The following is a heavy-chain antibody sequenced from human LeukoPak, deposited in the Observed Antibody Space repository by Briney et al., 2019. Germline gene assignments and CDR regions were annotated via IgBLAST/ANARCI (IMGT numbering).Heavy chain of an antibody. D-gene: IGHD1-26*01. V-gene: IGHV1-69*01. J-gene: IGHJ3*02. CDR2: IIPIFGTA. Sequence: GSSVKVSCKASGGTFNSYAISWVRQAPGQGLEWMGGIIPIFGTANYAQKFQGRVTITADESTSTAYMELSSLRSEDTAVYYCARDRASGSYRTDAFDIWGQGTMVTVSS. CDR3: ARDRASGSYRTDAFDI. CDR1: GGTFNSYA.